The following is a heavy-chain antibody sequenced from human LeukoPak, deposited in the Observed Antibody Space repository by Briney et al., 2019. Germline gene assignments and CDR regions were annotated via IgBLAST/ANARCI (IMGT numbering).Heavy chain of an antibody. Sequence: SETLSLTCTVSGGSISSYYWSWLRQPAGKGLEWSGRIYTSGSTNYNPSLKSRVTMSVDTSKNQFSLKLSSVTAADTAVYYCARSIMITFGGVIAHIPDAFDIGGQGTMVTVSA. J-gene: IGHJ3*02. CDR2: IYTSGST. CDR3: ARSIMITFGGVIAHIPDAFDI. CDR1: GGSISSYY. V-gene: IGHV4-4*07. D-gene: IGHD3-16*02.